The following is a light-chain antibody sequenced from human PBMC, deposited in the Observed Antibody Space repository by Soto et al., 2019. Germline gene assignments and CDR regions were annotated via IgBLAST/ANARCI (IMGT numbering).Light chain of an antibody. J-gene: IGKJ1*01. CDR1: QSVSSN. CDR3: QQYNNWPPWT. CDR2: GAS. V-gene: IGKV3D-15*01. Sequence: EIVMTQSPATLSVSPGERATLSCRASQSVSSNLAWYQQKPGQAPRHLIYGASTRATGIPARFSGSGSGTAFTLTIISLQSEDFAVYYCQQYNNWPPWTFGQGTKVEIK.